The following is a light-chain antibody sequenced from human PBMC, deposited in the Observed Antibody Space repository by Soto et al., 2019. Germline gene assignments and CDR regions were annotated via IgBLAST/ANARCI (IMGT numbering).Light chain of an antibody. CDR3: MQGTRWPTWT. CDR1: QSLVHSDGVTY. Sequence: DVVMTQSPLSLPVTLGQPASISCRSSQSLVHSDGVTYLTWFQQRPGQSPRRLIYKVSNRDSGVPDSFSGSASGADFTLTISRVEAEDVSVYYCMQGTRWPTWTFGQGTKVEIK. CDR2: KVS. V-gene: IGKV2-30*02. J-gene: IGKJ1*01.